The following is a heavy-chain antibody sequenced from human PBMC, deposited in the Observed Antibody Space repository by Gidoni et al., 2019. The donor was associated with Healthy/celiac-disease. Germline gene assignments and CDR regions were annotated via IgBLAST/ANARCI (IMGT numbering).Heavy chain of an antibody. J-gene: IGHJ5*02. CDR1: GYNCTSYG. D-gene: IGHD4-4*01. Sequence: QVQLVQAGAEVKKPGASVKVSCKAAGYNCTSYGISWVRQAPGQGLEWMGWISAYNGNTNYAQKLQGRVTMTTDTSTSTAYMELRGPRSDDPAVYYCARAGATTVTANWFAPWGQGTLVTVSS. CDR3: ARAGATTVTANWFAP. V-gene: IGHV1-18*01. CDR2: ISAYNGNT.